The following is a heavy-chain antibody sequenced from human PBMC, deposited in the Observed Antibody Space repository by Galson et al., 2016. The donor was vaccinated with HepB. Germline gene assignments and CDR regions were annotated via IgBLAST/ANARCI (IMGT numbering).Heavy chain of an antibody. J-gene: IGHJ1*01. CDR1: GGTFNIYA. CDR3: ARGGWEGRMGRGVMFQH. CDR2: IIPVFDTV. Sequence: SVKVSCKASGGTFNIYAISWVRQAPGQGLEWVGGIIPVFDTVHYAQTFQGRVTIVGDDSTSTAHMELSSLRAEDTAVYYCARGGWEGRMGRGVMFQHWGQGTLVTVSS. V-gene: IGHV1-69*13. D-gene: IGHD3-10*01.